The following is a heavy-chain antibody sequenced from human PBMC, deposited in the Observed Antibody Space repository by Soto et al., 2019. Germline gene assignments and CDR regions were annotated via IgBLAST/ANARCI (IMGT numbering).Heavy chain of an antibody. CDR3: AREILEQLVPGITYYFDY. D-gene: IGHD6-13*01. J-gene: IGHJ4*02. CDR1: GGSISSGGYS. V-gene: IGHV4-30-2*01. CDR2: IYHSGST. Sequence: PSETLSLTCAVSGGSISSGGYSWSWIRQPPGKGLEWIGYIYHSGSTYYNPSLKSRVTISVDRSKNQFSLKLSSLRSEDTAVYYCAREILEQLVPGITYYFDYWGQGTLVTVSS.